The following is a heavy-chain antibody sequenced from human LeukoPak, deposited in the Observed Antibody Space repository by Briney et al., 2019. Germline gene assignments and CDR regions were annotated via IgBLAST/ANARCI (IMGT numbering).Heavy chain of an antibody. CDR1: GGTFSSYS. J-gene: IGHJ6*03. CDR2: IMPLFNTA. Sequence: SVKVSCKASGGTFSSYSITWVRQAPGQGLEWMGGIMPLFNTANYAQQFQGRVTVTTDESTSTAYMELSSLRFEDTAMYYCARVDRYHYYLDVWGKGTTVTVSS. CDR3: ARVDRYHYYLDV. V-gene: IGHV1-69*05.